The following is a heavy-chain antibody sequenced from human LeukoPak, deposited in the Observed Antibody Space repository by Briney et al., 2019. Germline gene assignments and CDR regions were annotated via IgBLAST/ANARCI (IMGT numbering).Heavy chain of an antibody. D-gene: IGHD5-24*01. V-gene: IGHV3-66*01. CDR1: GFTVSSTY. CDR2: IYSGGST. Sequence: GGSLRPSCAASGFTVSSTYMSWVRRAPGKGLEWVSVIYSGGSTDYKDSVKGRFIISRDNSKNALYLQMNSLRAEDTAVYYCAKEMATMNAFDIWGQGTMVTASS. CDR3: AKEMATMNAFDI. J-gene: IGHJ3*02.